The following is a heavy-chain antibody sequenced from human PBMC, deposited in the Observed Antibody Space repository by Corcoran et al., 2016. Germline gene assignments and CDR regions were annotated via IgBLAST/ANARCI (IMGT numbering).Heavy chain of an antibody. J-gene: IGHJ6*02. CDR1: GGSISSSSYY. CDR2: IYYSGST. Sequence: QLQLQESGPGLVKPSETLSLTCTVSGGSISSSSYYWGWIRQPPGKGLEWIGSIYYSGSTYYNPSLKSRVTISVDTSKNQFSLKLRSVTAADTAVYYCARDGITMVRGVNPIDYYYGMDVWGQGTTVTVSS. V-gene: IGHV4-39*07. CDR3: ARDGITMVRGVNPIDYYYGMDV. D-gene: IGHD3-10*01.